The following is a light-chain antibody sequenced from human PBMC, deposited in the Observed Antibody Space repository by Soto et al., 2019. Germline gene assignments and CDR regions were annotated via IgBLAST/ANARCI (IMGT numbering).Light chain of an antibody. V-gene: IGKV3-11*01. J-gene: IGKJ5*01. Sequence: EIVLTHSPATLSLSPGEIATLSCRASQSVSRYLAWLQQRPGQAPRLLIYDASNRAAGIPARFSGSGSGTDFTLTISSLEPEDFAVYYCQQRSNWPRTFGQGTRLEIK. CDR2: DAS. CDR1: QSVSRY. CDR3: QQRSNWPRT.